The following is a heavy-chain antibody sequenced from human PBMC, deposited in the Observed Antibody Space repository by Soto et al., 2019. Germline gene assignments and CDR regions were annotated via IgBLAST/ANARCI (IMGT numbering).Heavy chain of an antibody. Sequence: QITLKESGPTLVKPTQTLTLTCTFSGFSLSTSGVGVGWIRQPPGKALEWLALIYWDDDKRYSPSLKSRLTITQDPAKNQVVLTMTNMDPVDTATYYCALTDWRWYFDYWGQGTLVTVSS. J-gene: IGHJ4*02. D-gene: IGHD2-8*02. CDR1: GFSLSTSGVG. CDR2: IYWDDDK. CDR3: ALTDWRWYFDY. V-gene: IGHV2-5*02.